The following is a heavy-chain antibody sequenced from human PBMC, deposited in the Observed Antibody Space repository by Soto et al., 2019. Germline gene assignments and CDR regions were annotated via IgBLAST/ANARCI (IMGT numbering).Heavy chain of an antibody. CDR1: GYSFTSYG. CDR2: ISAYNGNK. J-gene: IGHJ4*02. CDR3: ARDLGQQLVDY. D-gene: IGHD6-13*01. Sequence: QVQLVQSGAEVKKPGASVKVSCKASGYSFTSYGVTWVRQAPGQGLEWMGWISAYNGNKKYAQKLQGRVTMTTDTSTSTAYMELRSLRSDDTAMYYCARDLGQQLVDYWGQGTLVTVSS. V-gene: IGHV1-18*01.